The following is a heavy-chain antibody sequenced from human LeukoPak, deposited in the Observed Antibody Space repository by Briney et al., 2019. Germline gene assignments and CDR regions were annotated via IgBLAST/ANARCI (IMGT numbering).Heavy chain of an antibody. CDR1: GYTFTSYD. CDR3: ARKNYDYVWGSYRQGYCDY. Sequence: GASVKISCKASGYTFTSYDINWVRQATGQGLEWTGWMNPNSGNTGYAQKFQGRVTMTRNTSISTAYMELSSLRSEDTAVYYCARKNYDYVWGSYRQGYCDYWGQGTLVTVSS. J-gene: IGHJ4*02. D-gene: IGHD3-16*02. V-gene: IGHV1-8*01. CDR2: MNPNSGNT.